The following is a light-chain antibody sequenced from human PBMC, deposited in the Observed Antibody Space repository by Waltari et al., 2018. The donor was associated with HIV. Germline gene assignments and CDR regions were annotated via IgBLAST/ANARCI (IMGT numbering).Light chain of an antibody. CDR3: MQALQSPPIT. CDR2: LAS. Sequence: DIVMTQSPLSLPVIPGETASISCRSNQSLRLINGYNYLDWYLQKPGQSPQRLIYLASNRASGVPDRFSGSGSGTDFTLKISRVEAEDVGVYYCMQALQSPPITFGQGTRLEIK. CDR1: QSLRLINGYNY. V-gene: IGKV2-28*01. J-gene: IGKJ5*01.